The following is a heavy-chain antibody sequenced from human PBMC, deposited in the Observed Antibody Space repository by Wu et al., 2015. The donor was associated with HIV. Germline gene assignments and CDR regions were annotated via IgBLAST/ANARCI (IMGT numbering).Heavy chain of an antibody. CDR3: AGGAINSPSLGYYYMDV. D-gene: IGHD1-26*01. Sequence: QVQLVQSGAEVKKPGSSVKVSCKASGGTFSSYAISWVRQAPGQGLEWMGGIIPIFGTANYAQKFQGRVTITADESTSTAYMELSSLRSEDTAVYYCAGGAINSPSLGYYYMDVWGKGTTVTVSS. V-gene: IGHV1-69*12. J-gene: IGHJ6*03. CDR2: IIPIFGTA. CDR1: GGTFSSYA.